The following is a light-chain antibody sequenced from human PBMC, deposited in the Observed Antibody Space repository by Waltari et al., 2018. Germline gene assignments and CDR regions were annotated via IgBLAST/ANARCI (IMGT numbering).Light chain of an antibody. Sequence: VLTQSPGTRSFSTGETATLSCRASQSISNYLVWYQQIPGHAPRLLIYAASTRATGVPDRFSSSGYGTDFTLTISRLEPEDFAVYYCQNHERLPATFGQGTKVEIK. CDR3: QNHERLPAT. CDR2: AAS. V-gene: IGKV3-20*01. CDR1: QSISNY. J-gene: IGKJ1*01.